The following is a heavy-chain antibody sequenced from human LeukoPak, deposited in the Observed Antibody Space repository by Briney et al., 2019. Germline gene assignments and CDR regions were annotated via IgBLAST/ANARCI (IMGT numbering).Heavy chain of an antibody. D-gene: IGHD6-19*01. CDR1: GFTFSSYG. V-gene: IGHV3-30*02. CDR3: AKDHGSGWLYYFDY. Sequence: PGGSLRLSCAASGFTFSSYGMHWVRQAPGKGLEWVAFIRYDGSNKYYADSVKGRFTISRDNSKNTLYLQMNSLRAEDTAVYYCAKDHGSGWLYYFDYWGQGTLDTVSS. J-gene: IGHJ4*02. CDR2: IRYDGSNK.